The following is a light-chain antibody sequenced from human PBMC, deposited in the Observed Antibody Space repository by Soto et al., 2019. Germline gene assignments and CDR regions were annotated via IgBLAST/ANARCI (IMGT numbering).Light chain of an antibody. CDR3: QQRSNWPPP. Sequence: DILLTQSPGTLSLSPGDRATISCRASQSVSSYLAWYQQKPGQAPRLLIYDASNRATGIPARFSGGGSGTDFTLTISSLEPEDFAVYYCQQRSNWPPPFAQGTKLNI. J-gene: IGKJ1*01. CDR2: DAS. CDR1: QSVSSY. V-gene: IGKV3-11*01.